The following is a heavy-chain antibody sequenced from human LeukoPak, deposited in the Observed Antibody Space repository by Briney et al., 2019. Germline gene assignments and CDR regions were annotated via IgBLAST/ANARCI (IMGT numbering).Heavy chain of an antibody. CDR2: IYTSGST. V-gene: IGHV4-4*07. J-gene: IGHJ5*01. Sequence: PSETLSLTCTVSGGSISSYYWSWIRQPAGKGLEWIGRIYTSGSTNYNPSLKSRVTISVDKSKNQFSLKLSSVTAADTAVYHCARDYSGGSWYDSWGQGTLVTVSS. D-gene: IGHD2-15*01. CDR1: GGSISSYY. CDR3: ARDYSGGSWYDS.